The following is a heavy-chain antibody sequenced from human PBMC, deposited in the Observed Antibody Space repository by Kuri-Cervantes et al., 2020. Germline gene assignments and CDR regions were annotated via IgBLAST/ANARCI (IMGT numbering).Heavy chain of an antibody. CDR3: ARDFPKRNYYDSSGYSL. CDR2: IRSDGNDK. V-gene: IGHV3-30*02. CDR1: GFTFSSYG. Sequence: GSLRLSCAASGFTFSSYGMHWVRQAPGKGLEWVAFIRSDGNDKYHADSVKGRFTISRDTSKNTLYLQLNSLRSEDTAVYYCARDFPKRNYYDSSGYSLWGQGTLVTVSS. J-gene: IGHJ4*02. D-gene: IGHD3-22*01.